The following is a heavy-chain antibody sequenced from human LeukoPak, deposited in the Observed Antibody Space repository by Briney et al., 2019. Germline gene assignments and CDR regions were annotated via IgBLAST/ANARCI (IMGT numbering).Heavy chain of an antibody. D-gene: IGHD1-26*01. CDR1: GFTFSSYA. Sequence: GGSLRLSCAASGFTFSSYAMSWVRQAPGKGLVWVSRITNDGSSTNYADSVKGRFTISRDNAKNTLYLQMNSLRAEDTAVYYCARGRWELRSLWYFDLWGRGTLVTVSS. V-gene: IGHV3-74*01. J-gene: IGHJ2*01. CDR3: ARGRWELRSLWYFDL. CDR2: ITNDGSST.